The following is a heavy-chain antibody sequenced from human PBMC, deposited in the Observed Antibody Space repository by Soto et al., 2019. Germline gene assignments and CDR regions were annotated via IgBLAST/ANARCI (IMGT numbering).Heavy chain of an antibody. V-gene: IGHV3-48*04. CDR1: GFTFSTYS. CDR2: ISWNSGSI. J-gene: IGHJ6*02. CDR3: ARSRLQGYYYYGMDV. D-gene: IGHD5-18*01. Sequence: PGGSLRLSCVGSGFTFSTYSINWVRQVPGKGLEWVASISWNSGSIGYADSVKGRFTISRDNAKNSLYLQMNSLRAEDTAVYYCARSRLQGYYYYGMDVWGQGTTVTVSS.